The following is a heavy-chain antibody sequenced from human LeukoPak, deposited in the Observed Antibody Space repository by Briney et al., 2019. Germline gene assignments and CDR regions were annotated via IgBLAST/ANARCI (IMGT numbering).Heavy chain of an antibody. J-gene: IGHJ3*02. V-gene: IGHV3-48*04. CDR1: GFTFSSYS. CDR2: ISSSGSTI. D-gene: IGHD3-22*01. Sequence: GGSLRLSCAASGFTFSSYSMNWVRQAPGKGLEWLSYISSSGSTIYYADSVKGRFTISRDNAKNSLYLQMNSLRVEDTAVYYCARHGSGGSGYIQGDAFDIWGQGTMVTVSS. CDR3: ARHGSGGSGYIQGDAFDI.